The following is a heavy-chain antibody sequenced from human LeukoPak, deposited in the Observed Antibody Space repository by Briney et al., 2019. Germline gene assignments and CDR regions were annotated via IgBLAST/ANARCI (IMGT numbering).Heavy chain of an antibody. CDR2: ISAYNGDT. Sequence: ASVKVSCKASGYTFTSYGINWVRQAPGQGLEWMGWISAYNGDTNYAQKLQGRVTMTTDTSTSTAYMELRSLRSDDTAVYYCARVQYYDSGSYYAVDYWGQGTLVTVSS. J-gene: IGHJ4*02. V-gene: IGHV1-18*01. CDR3: ARVQYYDSGSYYAVDY. CDR1: GYTFTSYG. D-gene: IGHD3-10*01.